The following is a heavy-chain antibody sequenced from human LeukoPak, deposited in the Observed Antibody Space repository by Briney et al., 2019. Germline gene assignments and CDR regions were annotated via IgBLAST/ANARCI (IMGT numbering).Heavy chain of an antibody. Sequence: ASVKVSCKASGYTFSGYYMHWVRQAPGQVLEWMGWINPNSGGTNYAQKFQGRVTMTRDTSISTAYMELTRLRSDDTAVYYCARDNGDYWFDYWGQGTLVTVSS. CDR2: INPNSGGT. CDR3: ARDNGDYWFDY. CDR1: GYTFSGYY. D-gene: IGHD4-17*01. J-gene: IGHJ4*02. V-gene: IGHV1-2*02.